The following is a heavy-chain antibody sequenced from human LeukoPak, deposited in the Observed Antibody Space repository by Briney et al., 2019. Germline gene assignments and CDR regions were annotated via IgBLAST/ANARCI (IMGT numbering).Heavy chain of an antibody. CDR2: MYSGGST. V-gene: IGHV3-66*01. J-gene: IGHJ4*02. D-gene: IGHD2-15*01. CDR3: ARDSPPDGVYCSGGSCYHDY. CDR1: GFTVSSNY. Sequence: GGSLRLSCAASGFTVSSNYMSWVRQAPGQGLEWVSVMYSGGSTYYSDSVKGRFTISTDNSKNTLYIPMNSLTAEDTAVYYCARDSPPDGVYCSGGSCYHDYWGQGNLVTVSS.